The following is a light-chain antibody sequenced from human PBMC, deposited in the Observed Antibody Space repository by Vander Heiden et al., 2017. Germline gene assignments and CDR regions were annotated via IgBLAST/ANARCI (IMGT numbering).Light chain of an antibody. Sequence: SYVLTQPPSVSVAPGQTARITCGGNNIGSKSVHWYQQKPGQAPVLGVYDDSDRPSGIPERFSGANSGNQAHLQISRVEAGEEASESCKVWDSSSSMFGGGTKLTVL. CDR2: DDS. CDR1: NIGSKS. J-gene: IGLJ3*02. V-gene: IGLV3-21*02. CDR3: KVWDSSSSM.